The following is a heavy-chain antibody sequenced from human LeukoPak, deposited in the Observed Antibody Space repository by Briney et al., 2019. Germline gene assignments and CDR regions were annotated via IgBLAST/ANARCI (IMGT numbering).Heavy chain of an antibody. Sequence: GGSLRLSCAASGFTFSSYAMHWVRQAPGKGLEWVAVISYDGSNKYYADSVKGRFTISRDNSKNTLYLQMNSLRAEDTAVYYCAKGVATVVTLVALDYWGQGTLVTVSS. CDR2: ISYDGSNK. CDR3: AKGVATVVTLVALDY. J-gene: IGHJ4*02. V-gene: IGHV3-30*04. D-gene: IGHD4-23*01. CDR1: GFTFSSYA.